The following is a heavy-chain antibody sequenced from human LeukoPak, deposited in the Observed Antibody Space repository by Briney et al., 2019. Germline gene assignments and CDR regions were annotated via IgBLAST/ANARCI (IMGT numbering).Heavy chain of an antibody. V-gene: IGHV4-59*01. D-gene: IGHD3-16*01. J-gene: IGHJ5*01. Sequence: SETLSLTCTVSGGYNSSYSWSWIRQPPGKGLEWIGYIYYDGNTNYNPSLKSRVTMSVDTSKNQFSLKLTSVTAADTAVYFCARDHGTIWLNWCDCLRQRTLVTVSS. CDR1: GGYNSSYS. CDR2: IYYDGNT. CDR3: ARDHGTIWLNWCDC.